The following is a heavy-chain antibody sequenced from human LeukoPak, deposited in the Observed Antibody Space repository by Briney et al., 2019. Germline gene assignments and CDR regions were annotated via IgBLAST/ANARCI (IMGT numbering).Heavy chain of an antibody. CDR3: ARGHDYGDHFDY. Sequence: GGSLRLSCATSGFTFNSYSLNWVRQAPGKGLEWVSYISTSSSRIYYVDSVKGRFTISRDNAKTSLYLQMNSLRDEDTAVYYCARGHDYGDHFDYWGQGTLVTISS. V-gene: IGHV3-48*02. J-gene: IGHJ4*02. CDR1: GFTFNSYS. D-gene: IGHD4-17*01. CDR2: ISTSSSRI.